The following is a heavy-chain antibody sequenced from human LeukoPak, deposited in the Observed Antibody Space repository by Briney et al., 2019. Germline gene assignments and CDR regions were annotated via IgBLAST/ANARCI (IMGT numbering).Heavy chain of an antibody. Sequence: GGSLRLSCAASGFTFSTRAMGWVRQAPARGLEWVSSITGGGDTFYADSVKGRCTLSRDDSRNTVYLQLNNLSVDDTAVYYCAKANWVSNADAVWWGQGTLVTVSS. J-gene: IGHJ4*02. D-gene: IGHD2-2*01. CDR3: AKANWVSNADAVW. CDR2: ITGGGDT. V-gene: IGHV3-23*01. CDR1: GFTFSTRA.